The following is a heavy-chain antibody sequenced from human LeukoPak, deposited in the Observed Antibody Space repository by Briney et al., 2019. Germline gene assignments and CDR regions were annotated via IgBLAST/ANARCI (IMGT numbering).Heavy chain of an antibody. CDR3: AIVWFGEGAYYYYGMDV. V-gene: IGHV1-18*04. CDR2: ISAYNGNT. CDR1: GYTFTGYY. Sequence: GASVKVSCKASGYTFTGYYMHWVRQAPGQGLEWMGWISAYNGNTNYAQKLQGRVTMTTDTSTSTAYMELRSLRSDDTAVYYCAIVWFGEGAYYYYGMDVWGQGTTVTVSS. J-gene: IGHJ6*02. D-gene: IGHD3-10*01.